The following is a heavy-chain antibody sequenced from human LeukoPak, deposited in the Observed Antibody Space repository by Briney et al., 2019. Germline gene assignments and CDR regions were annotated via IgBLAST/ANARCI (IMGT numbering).Heavy chain of an antibody. CDR1: GYTFTSYG. J-gene: IGHJ4*02. CDR2: ISAYNGNT. D-gene: IGHD3-22*01. CDR3: ARTHKPYYYDSSGYYVLGY. Sequence: ASVKVSCKAPGYTFTSYGISWVRQAPGQGLEWMGWISAYNGNTNYAQRLQGRVTMTTDTSTSTAYMELRSLRSDDTAVYYCARTHKPYYYDSSGYYVLGYWGQGTLVTVSS. V-gene: IGHV1-18*01.